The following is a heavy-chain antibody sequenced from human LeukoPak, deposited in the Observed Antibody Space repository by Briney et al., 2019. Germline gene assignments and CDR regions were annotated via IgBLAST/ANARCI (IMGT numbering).Heavy chain of an antibody. CDR1: GFTFSSCA. V-gene: IGHV3-23*01. J-gene: IGHJ4*02. Sequence: GGSLRLSCAASGFTFSSCAMSWVRQAPGKGLEWVSAISGSGGSTYYADSVKGRFTISRDNSKNTLYLQMNSLRAEDTAVYYCAKVIDGGARIVVVIDYWGQGTLVTVSS. CDR3: AKVIDGGARIVVVIDY. CDR2: ISGSGGST. D-gene: IGHD2-21*01.